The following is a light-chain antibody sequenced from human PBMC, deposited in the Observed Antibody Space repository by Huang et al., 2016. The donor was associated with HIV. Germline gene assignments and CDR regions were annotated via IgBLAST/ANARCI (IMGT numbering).Light chain of an antibody. V-gene: IGKV3-11*01. Sequence: EIVLTQSPGTLSLSPGERATLSCRASQSVGRNVGWYQQKAGQTPRLVIYDASPRATGIPARFSGSGSGTDFTLTISSLEPEDVAVYYCQQRDSFGQGTRLDIK. CDR2: DAS. J-gene: IGKJ5*01. CDR1: QSVGRN. CDR3: QQRDS.